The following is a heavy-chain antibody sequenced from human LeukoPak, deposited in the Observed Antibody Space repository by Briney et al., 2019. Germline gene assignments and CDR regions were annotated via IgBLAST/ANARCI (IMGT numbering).Heavy chain of an antibody. Sequence: SETLSLTCTVSGGSISSYYWSWIRQPPGKGLGWIGYIYYSGSTNYNPFLKSRVTLSVDTSKNQFSLELTSVTAADTAVYYCARPGDYSANSYWYFDLWGRGTLVTVSS. D-gene: IGHD4/OR15-4a*01. J-gene: IGHJ2*01. V-gene: IGHV4-59*01. CDR1: GGSISSYY. CDR3: ARPGDYSANSYWYFDL. CDR2: IYYSGST.